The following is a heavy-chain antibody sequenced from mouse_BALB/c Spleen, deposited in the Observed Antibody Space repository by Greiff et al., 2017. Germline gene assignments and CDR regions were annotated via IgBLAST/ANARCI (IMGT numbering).Heavy chain of an antibody. Sequence: DVQLQESGGGLVKPGGSLKLSCAASGFTFSDYYMYWVRQTPEKRLEWVATISDGGSYTYYPDSVKGRFTISRDNAKNNLYLQMSSLKSEDTAMYYCALPYYDYDGVYWGQGTSVTVSS. CDR1: GFTFSDYY. CDR3: ALPYYDYDGVY. D-gene: IGHD2-4*01. V-gene: IGHV5-4*02. CDR2: ISDGGSYT. J-gene: IGHJ4*01.